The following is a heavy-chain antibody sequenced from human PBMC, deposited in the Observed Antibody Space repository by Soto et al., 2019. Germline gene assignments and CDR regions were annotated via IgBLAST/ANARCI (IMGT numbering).Heavy chain of an antibody. CDR1: GFTVSSKY. J-gene: IGHJ6*02. Sequence: LRLSCAASGFTVSSKYMSWVRQAPGKGLEWVSVIWSAGLIYYADSVRGRFTISRDISKNILYLEMTSLRADDTAVYYCAREAPMDVWGQGTTVTVSS. CDR2: IWSAGLI. V-gene: IGHV3-53*01. CDR3: AREAPMDV.